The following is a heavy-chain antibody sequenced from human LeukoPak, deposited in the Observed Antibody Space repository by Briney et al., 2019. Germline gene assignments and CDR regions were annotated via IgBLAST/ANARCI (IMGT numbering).Heavy chain of an antibody. Sequence: GGSLRLSCAASGFTFSSYSMNWARQAPGKGLEWISYISSSSSTIYYLDSVKGRFTISRDNAKKSLYLQMNSLRAEDTAVYYCAREDDYGDWASMDVWGQGTTVTVSS. D-gene: IGHD4-17*01. CDR3: AREDDYGDWASMDV. CDR2: ISSSSSTI. J-gene: IGHJ6*02. CDR1: GFTFSSYS. V-gene: IGHV3-48*04.